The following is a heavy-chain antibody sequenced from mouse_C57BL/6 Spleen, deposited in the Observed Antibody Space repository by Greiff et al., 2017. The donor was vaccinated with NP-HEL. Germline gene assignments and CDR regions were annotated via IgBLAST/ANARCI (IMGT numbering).Heavy chain of an antibody. V-gene: IGHV5-4*03. J-gene: IGHJ4*01. CDR3: ARWDY. Sequence: EVNLVESGGGLVKPGGSLKLSCAASGFTFSSYAMSWVRQTPEKRLEWVATISDGGSYTYYPDNVKGRFTISRDNAKTNLYLQMSHLKSEDTAMYYCARWDYWGQGTSVTVSS. CDR2: ISDGGSYT. CDR1: GFTFSSYA.